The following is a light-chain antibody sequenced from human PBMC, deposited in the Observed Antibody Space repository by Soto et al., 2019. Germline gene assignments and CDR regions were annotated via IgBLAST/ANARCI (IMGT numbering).Light chain of an antibody. Sequence: DIQMTQSPSSLSASVGDRVTITCQTSQDISDHLNWYQKKPGKAPKLLIYDASNLETRVPSRFSGSRSGADFTLTISSLQPEDFATYYCQQYDNLFTFGPGTTVDIK. CDR3: QQYDNLFT. CDR2: DAS. CDR1: QDISDH. J-gene: IGKJ3*01. V-gene: IGKV1-33*01.